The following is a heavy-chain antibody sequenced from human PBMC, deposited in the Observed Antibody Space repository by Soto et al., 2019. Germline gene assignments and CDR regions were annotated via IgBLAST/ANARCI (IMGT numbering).Heavy chain of an antibody. J-gene: IGHJ6*02. Sequence: GGSLRLSCAASGFSFSDYYMSWIRQAPGKGLEWVPYISSSGSSIYYADSVKGRFTISRDNAKNALYLQMNSLRAEDTAVYYCARDPIARALYGMDVWGQGTTVTVSS. V-gene: IGHV3-11*01. D-gene: IGHD2-2*02. CDR2: ISSSGSSI. CDR1: GFSFSDYY. CDR3: ARDPIARALYGMDV.